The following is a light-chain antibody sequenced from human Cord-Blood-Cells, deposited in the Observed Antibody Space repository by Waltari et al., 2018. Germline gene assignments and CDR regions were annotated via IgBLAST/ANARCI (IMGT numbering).Light chain of an antibody. CDR3: QQYNNWPWT. CDR2: GAS. CDR1: QSVSSN. Sequence: EIVMTQSPSTLSVSPGDRPTLSCRASQSVSSNLAWYQQKPGQAPRLLIYGASTRATGIPARFSGSGSGTEFTLTISSLQSEDFAVYYCQQYNNWPWTFGQGTKVEIK. J-gene: IGKJ1*01. V-gene: IGKV3-15*01.